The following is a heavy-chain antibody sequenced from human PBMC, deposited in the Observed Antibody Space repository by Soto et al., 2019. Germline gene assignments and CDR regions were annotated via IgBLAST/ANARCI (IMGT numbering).Heavy chain of an antibody. D-gene: IGHD1-20*01. CDR1: GLTVNDIY. V-gene: IGHV3-66*01. CDR3: ARGGVTGTTPIDP. CDR2: IYREFT. Sequence: PGGSLRLFCVASGLTVNDIYMNWVRQAPGKGLEWVSVIYREFTDYADFVRGRFSISTDSSKNALFLQMNSLRAEDTAVYYCARGGVTGTTPIDPWGQGTLVTVSS. J-gene: IGHJ5*02.